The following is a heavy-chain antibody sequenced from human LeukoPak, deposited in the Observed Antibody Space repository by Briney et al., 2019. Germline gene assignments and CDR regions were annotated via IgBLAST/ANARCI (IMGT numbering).Heavy chain of an antibody. CDR2: IYYSGST. CDR3: ARETIMYYYDSYGALDI. J-gene: IGHJ3*02. Sequence: PSETLSLTCTVSGGSISSGDYYWSWIRQPPGKGLEWIGYIYYSGSTYYNPSLKSRVTISVDTSKNQFSLKLSSVTAADTAVYYCARETIMYYYDSYGALDIWGQGTMVTVSS. D-gene: IGHD3-22*01. CDR1: GGSISSGDYY. V-gene: IGHV4-30-4*01.